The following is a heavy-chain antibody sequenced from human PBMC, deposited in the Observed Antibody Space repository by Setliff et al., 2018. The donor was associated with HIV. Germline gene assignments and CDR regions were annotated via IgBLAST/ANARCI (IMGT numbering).Heavy chain of an antibody. D-gene: IGHD3-3*01. CDR3: AGFSYNFWVYRFDH. J-gene: IGHJ4*02. CDR1: GGSTTSGGYY. Sequence: PSETLSLTCSVSGGSTTSGGYYWSCIRQHPGKGLEYIGYIYYSGSTYYNPSLKSRVTMSIDTSTQQFFLNVTSVTAADTAVYYCAGFSYNFWVYRFDHWGQGALVTVSS. CDR2: IYYSGST. V-gene: IGHV4-31*03.